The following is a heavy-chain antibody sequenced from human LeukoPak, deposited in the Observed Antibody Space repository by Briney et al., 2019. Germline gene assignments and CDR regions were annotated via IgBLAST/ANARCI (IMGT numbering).Heavy chain of an antibody. CDR3: ARGGYSSSWYHFDY. CDR1: GFTFSSYA. Sequence: GGSLRLSCAASGFTFSSYAMSWVRQAPGKGLEWVSVISGSGGSTYYADSVKGRFTISRDNPKNTLYLQMNSLRAEDTAVYYCARGGYSSSWYHFDYWGQGTLVTVSS. CDR2: ISGSGGST. V-gene: IGHV3-23*01. D-gene: IGHD6-13*01. J-gene: IGHJ4*02.